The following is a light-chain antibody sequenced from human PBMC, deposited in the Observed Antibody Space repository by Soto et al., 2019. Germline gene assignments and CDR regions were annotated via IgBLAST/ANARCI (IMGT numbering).Light chain of an antibody. V-gene: IGLV1-44*01. CDR2: SNN. CDR3: AAWDDSLNGHWV. Sequence: QSVLSQPPSASGTPGQRVTISCSGVNSNIGSNSVNWYQQLPGRAPKLLIDSNNQRPSGVPDRFSGSKSGTSASLAISGLQSEDEADYYCAAWDDSLNGHWVFGGGTKLTVL. J-gene: IGLJ3*02. CDR1: NSNIGSNS.